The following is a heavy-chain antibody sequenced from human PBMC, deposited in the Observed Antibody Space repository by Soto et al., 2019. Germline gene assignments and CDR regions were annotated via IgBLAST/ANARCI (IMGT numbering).Heavy chain of an antibody. V-gene: IGHV3-23*01. J-gene: IGHJ6*03. CDR2: ISGSGGST. CDR1: GFSFGDYA. CDR3: AKNPYDFWSGYQTNRYYYYYMEV. D-gene: IGHD3-3*01. Sequence: PGGSLRLSCAASGFSFGDYAMHWVRQAPGKGLEWVSAISGSGGSTYYADSVKGRFTISRDNSKNTLYLQMNSLRAEDTAVYYCAKNPYDFWSGYQTNRYYYYYMEVWGKGTTVTVSS.